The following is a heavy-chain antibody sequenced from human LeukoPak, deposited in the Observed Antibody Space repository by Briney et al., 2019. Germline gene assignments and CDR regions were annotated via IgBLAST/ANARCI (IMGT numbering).Heavy chain of an antibody. CDR2: IWYDGSNK. J-gene: IGHJ4*02. Sequence: GRSLRLSCAASGFTFSSYGMHWVRQAPGKGLEWVAVIWYDGSNKYYADSVKGRFTISRDNSKNTLYLQMNSLRAEDTAVYYCARVRGYSYGMYDYWGQGTLATVSS. D-gene: IGHD5-18*01. CDR3: ARVRGYSYGMYDY. CDR1: GFTFSSYG. V-gene: IGHV3-33*01.